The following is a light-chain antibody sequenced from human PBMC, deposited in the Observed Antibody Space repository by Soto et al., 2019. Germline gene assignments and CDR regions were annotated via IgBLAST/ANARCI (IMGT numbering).Light chain of an antibody. Sequence: QHVLTQPPSVSGAPGQRVTISCTGSRSNIGAGYDVHWYQQLPGTAPKLLIYGNSNRPSGVPDRFSGSKSGTSASLAITGLQAEDEADYYCQSYDSSLSVVFGGGTKLTVL. CDR3: QSYDSSLSVV. CDR2: GNS. V-gene: IGLV1-40*01. J-gene: IGLJ2*01. CDR1: RSNIGAGYD.